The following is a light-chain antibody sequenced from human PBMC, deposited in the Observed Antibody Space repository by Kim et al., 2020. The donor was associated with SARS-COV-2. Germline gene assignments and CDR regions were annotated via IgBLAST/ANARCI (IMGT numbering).Light chain of an antibody. CDR2: AAS. CDR3: QQYGSSPYT. J-gene: IGKJ2*01. CDR1: QSVSNNY. Sequence: LSPGERATLSCRASQSVSNNYLTWYQQKPGQAPRLFIYAASRRVSGIPDMFSGSGSGTDFTLTISRLEPEDFAVYYCQQYGSSPYTFGQGTKLEI. V-gene: IGKV3-20*01.